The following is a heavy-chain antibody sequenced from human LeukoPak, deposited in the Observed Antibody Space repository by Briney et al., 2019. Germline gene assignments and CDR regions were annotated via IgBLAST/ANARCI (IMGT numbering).Heavy chain of an antibody. V-gene: IGHV1-69*02. D-gene: IGHD6-13*01. J-gene: IGHJ3*02. CDR2: ITPILGIA. Sequence: SVKVSCKASGGTFSSYTISWVRQAPGQGLEWMGRITPILGIANYAQKFQGRVTITADKSTSTAYMELSSLRSEDTAVYYCATDARSSSWYTDAFDIWGQGTMVTVSS. CDR3: ATDARSSSWYTDAFDI. CDR1: GGTFSSYT.